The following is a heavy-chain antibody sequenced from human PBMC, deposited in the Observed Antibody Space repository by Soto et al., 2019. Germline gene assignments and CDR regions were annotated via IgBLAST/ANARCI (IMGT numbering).Heavy chain of an antibody. CDR1: GGSFNSYA. CDR2: IVPLFGRP. J-gene: IGHJ4*02. V-gene: IGHV1-69*06. Sequence: ASVKVSCKTSGGSFNSYAIHWVRQAPGQGLEWMGGIVPLFGRPNYAQKFQERVTITANKSTSTGYMELNSLRSDDTAVYYCARPSRNYYYFDSWGQGTLVTLSS. CDR3: ARPSRNYYYFDS. D-gene: IGHD1-26*01.